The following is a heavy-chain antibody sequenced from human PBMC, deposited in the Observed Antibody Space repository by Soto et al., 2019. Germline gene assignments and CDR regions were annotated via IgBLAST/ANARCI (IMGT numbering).Heavy chain of an antibody. CDR3: ARDRSTYGGGGTGEVKENWFDP. CDR1: GGSISRYY. V-gene: IGHV4-59*01. D-gene: IGHD2-8*01. Sequence: SETLSLTCSVSGGSISRYYWSWIRQPPGKGLEWIGYAYYSGDTGYNPSLKSRVTMAVDTSKSQVSLKLSSVTAADTAVYYCARDRSTYGGGGTGEVKENWFDPWGQGALVTVSS. J-gene: IGHJ5*02. CDR2: AYYSGDT.